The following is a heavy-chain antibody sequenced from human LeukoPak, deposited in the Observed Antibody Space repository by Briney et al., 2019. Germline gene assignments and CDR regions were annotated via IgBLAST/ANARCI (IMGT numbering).Heavy chain of an antibody. Sequence: ASVKVSCKASGYTFTSYGISWVRQAPGQGLEWMGWISTYNGKTNYAQKFQGRVTMTTDTSTSTAYMELRSLGSEDTAVYYCARDRDRAVAGTSFDYWGQGTLVTVSS. CDR3: ARDRDRAVAGTSFDY. CDR2: ISTYNGKT. V-gene: IGHV1-18*01. CDR1: GYTFTSYG. J-gene: IGHJ4*02. D-gene: IGHD6-19*01.